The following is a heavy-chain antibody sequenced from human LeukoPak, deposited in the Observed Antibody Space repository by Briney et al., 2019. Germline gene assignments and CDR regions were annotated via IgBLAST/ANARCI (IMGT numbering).Heavy chain of an antibody. Sequence: SVKVSCKASGGTFGSYAISWVRQAPGQGLEWMGGIIPMFGTTNYAQKFQGRVTITTDESRSTAYMEVSSLRSDDTAVYSCVGGRYYYYMDVWGEGTTVTVSS. CDR1: GGTFGSYA. D-gene: IGHD3-16*01. CDR3: VGGRYYYYMDV. V-gene: IGHV1-69*05. J-gene: IGHJ6*03. CDR2: IIPMFGTT.